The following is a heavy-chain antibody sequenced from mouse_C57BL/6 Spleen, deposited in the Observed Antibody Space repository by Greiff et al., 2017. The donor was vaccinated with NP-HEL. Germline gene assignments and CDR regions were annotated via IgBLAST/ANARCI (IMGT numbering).Heavy chain of an antibody. CDR2: IDPSDSYT. CDR3: ARRGSSYEGFAY. D-gene: IGHD1-1*01. CDR1: GYTFTSYW. Sequence: VQLQQPGAELVMPGASVKLSCKASGYTFTSYWMHWVKQRPGQGLEWIGEIDPSDSYTNYNQKFKGKSTLTVDKSSSTAYMQLSSLTSEDSAVYYCARRGSSYEGFAYWGQGTLVTVSA. V-gene: IGHV1-69*01. J-gene: IGHJ3*01.